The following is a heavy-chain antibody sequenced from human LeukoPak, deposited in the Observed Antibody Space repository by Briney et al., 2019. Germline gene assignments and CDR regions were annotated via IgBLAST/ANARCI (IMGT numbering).Heavy chain of an antibody. J-gene: IGHJ4*02. Sequence: ASVTVSCTASGYSFACYGINWVRQAPGQGLEWMGWITTYNGNTNYAQNLHGRVTMTTDTSTSTAYMELRSLRSDDTAVYYCARVGEMTTPYFDYWGQGTLVIVSS. D-gene: IGHD5-24*01. CDR3: ARVGEMTTPYFDY. CDR1: GYSFACYG. V-gene: IGHV1-18*01. CDR2: ITTYNGNT.